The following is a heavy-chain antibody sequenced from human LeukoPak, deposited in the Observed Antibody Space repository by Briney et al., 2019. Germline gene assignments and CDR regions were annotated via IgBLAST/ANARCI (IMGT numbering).Heavy chain of an antibody. J-gene: IGHJ3*02. D-gene: IGHD5-24*01. CDR1: GGSISSYY. CDR2: IYYSGST. Sequence: SETLSLTCTVSGGSISSYYWSWIRQPPGKGLEWIGYIYYSGSTNYNPSLKSRVTISVDTSKNQFSLKLSSVTAADTAVYYCARVEEMAIHDGFDIWGQGTMVTVSS. CDR3: ARVEEMAIHDGFDI. V-gene: IGHV4-59*01.